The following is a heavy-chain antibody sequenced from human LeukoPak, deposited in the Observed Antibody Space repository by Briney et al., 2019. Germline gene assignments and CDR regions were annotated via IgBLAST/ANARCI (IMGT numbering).Heavy chain of an antibody. CDR1: GYTFTGYY. D-gene: IGHD3-10*01. J-gene: IGHJ3*02. CDR2: INPNSGGT. CDR3: ARYPQNYYYGSGSYYNQVQYAFDI. V-gene: IGHV1-2*02. Sequence: ASVKVSCKASGYTFTGYYMHWVRQAPGQGLEWMGWINPNSGGTNYAQKFQGRVTMTRDTSISTAYMELSRLRSDDTAVYYCARYPQNYYYGSGSYYNQVQYAFDIWGQGTMVTVSP.